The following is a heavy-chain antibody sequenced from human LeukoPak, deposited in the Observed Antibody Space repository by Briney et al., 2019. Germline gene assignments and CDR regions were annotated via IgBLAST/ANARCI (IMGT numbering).Heavy chain of an antibody. J-gene: IGHJ4*02. D-gene: IGHD3-10*01. V-gene: IGHV3-21*01. CDR2: ISRTSTYI. CDR1: GFTLSYFG. Sequence: GGSLRLSCAASGFTLSYFGMNWVRQAPGKGLEWVSSISRTSTYIYYADSVKGRFTISRDNAKNSLYLQMTSLRDEDTAVYYCARDPDYYGSGTYYNHYFDYWGQGTLVTVSS. CDR3: ARDPDYYGSGTYYNHYFDY.